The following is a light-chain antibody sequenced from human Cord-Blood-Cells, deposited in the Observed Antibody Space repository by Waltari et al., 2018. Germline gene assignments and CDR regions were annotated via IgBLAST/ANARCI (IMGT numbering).Light chain of an antibody. Sequence: QSALTQPASVSGSPGQSITISCTGTSSDVGSYNLVSWYQQHPDKAPKPMIYEGSKRPSGVSNRFSGSKSGNTASLTISGLQAEDEADYYCCSYAGSSTYVFGTGTKVTVL. CDR1: SSDVGSYNL. J-gene: IGLJ1*01. CDR3: CSYAGSSTYV. V-gene: IGLV2-23*01. CDR2: EGS.